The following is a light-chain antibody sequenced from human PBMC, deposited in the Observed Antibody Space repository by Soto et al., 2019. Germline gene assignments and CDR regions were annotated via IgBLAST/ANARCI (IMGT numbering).Light chain of an antibody. V-gene: IGLV2-14*01. CDR1: NSDVGAYNY. CDR2: EVN. CDR3: SSYTSSSTLL. Sequence: QSVLTQPASVSGSPGQSIAISCTGTNSDVGAYNYVSWYQRHPGKAPKLMIYEVNNRPSGISNRFSGSKSGNTASLTISGLQAEDEADYYCSSYTSSSTLLFGGGTKVTVL. J-gene: IGLJ2*01.